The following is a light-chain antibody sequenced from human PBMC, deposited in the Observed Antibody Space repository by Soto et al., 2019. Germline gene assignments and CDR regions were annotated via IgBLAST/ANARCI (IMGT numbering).Light chain of an antibody. V-gene: IGKV3-20*01. CDR2: GAS. CDR1: QAIRRTS. J-gene: IGKJ1*01. Sequence: EIVLTQSPGTLSLSPGEGATLSCRASQAIRRTSLVWYQKKPGQAPRLLMYGASTRASGFPDRFSGRGFETDFTLTISEVEPEDFAVYYCQHYSDSTWTFGQGTRVEI. CDR3: QHYSDSTWT.